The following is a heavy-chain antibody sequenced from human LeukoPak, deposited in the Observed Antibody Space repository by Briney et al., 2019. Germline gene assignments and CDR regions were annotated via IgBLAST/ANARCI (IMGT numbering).Heavy chain of an antibody. CDR3: ARVERPQYYYYGMDV. CDR2: IYYSGST. D-gene: IGHD1-1*01. Sequence: SETLSLTCTVSGGSISSYYWSWIRQPPGKGLEWIGYIYYSGSTNYNPSLKSRVTISVDTSKNQFSLKLSSVTAADTAVYYCARVERPQYYYYGMDVWGQGTTVTVSS. J-gene: IGHJ6*02. CDR1: GGSISSYY. V-gene: IGHV4-59*01.